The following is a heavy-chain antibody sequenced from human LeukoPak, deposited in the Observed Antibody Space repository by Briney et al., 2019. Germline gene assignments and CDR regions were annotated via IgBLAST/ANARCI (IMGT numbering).Heavy chain of an antibody. CDR2: IKQDGSEK. D-gene: IGHD4-23*01. CDR1: GFTFSGNW. CDR3: ARGGNRGFVDY. J-gene: IGHJ4*02. V-gene: IGHV3-7*01. Sequence: PGGSLRLSCAASGFTFSGNWMTWVRQAPGKGLEWVANIKQDGSEKYYVDSVKGRLTISRDNAKNSMYLQMNSLRAEDTAVYYCARGGNRGFVDYWGQGTLVTVSS.